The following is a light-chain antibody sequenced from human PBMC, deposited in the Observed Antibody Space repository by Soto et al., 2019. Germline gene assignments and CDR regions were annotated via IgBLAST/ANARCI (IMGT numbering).Light chain of an antibody. J-gene: IGKJ2*01. Sequence: DIQLTQSPSTLSASVGDRVTITCRASQSISSWLAWYQQKPGKAPKLLIYDASSLESGVPSRFSGSGSGTDFTLTISSLQPDDFATYYCQQYNSYPYTFGQGTKLEIK. V-gene: IGKV1-5*01. CDR1: QSISSW. CDR3: QQYNSYPYT. CDR2: DAS.